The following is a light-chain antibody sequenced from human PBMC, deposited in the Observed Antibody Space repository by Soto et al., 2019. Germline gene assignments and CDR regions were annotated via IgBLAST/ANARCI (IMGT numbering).Light chain of an antibody. V-gene: IGKV3-11*01. Sequence: EIVLTQSPATLSLSPGERATLFCRASQSVSSYLAWYQQKPGQAPRLLIYDASNRATGIPARFSGSGSGTDFTLTISSLEPEDFAVYYCQQRSNWPRWTFGQGTKVEI. CDR1: QSVSSY. CDR3: QQRSNWPRWT. J-gene: IGKJ1*01. CDR2: DAS.